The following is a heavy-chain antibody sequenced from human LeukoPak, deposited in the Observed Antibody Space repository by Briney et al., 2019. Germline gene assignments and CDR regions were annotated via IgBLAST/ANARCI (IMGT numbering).Heavy chain of an antibody. Sequence: SETLSPTRTVSGGSLRSYSWSWIRQPPGEGLGWVGDIYYSGSTNYNPSLKSRVTISVDTSKNQFSLNLSSVTAADTAVYYCARARYYDHLWGSPFDYWGQGTLVTVSS. CDR2: IYYSGST. CDR3: ARARYYDHLWGSPFDY. D-gene: IGHD3-16*01. CDR1: GGSLRSYS. J-gene: IGHJ4*02. V-gene: IGHV4-59*01.